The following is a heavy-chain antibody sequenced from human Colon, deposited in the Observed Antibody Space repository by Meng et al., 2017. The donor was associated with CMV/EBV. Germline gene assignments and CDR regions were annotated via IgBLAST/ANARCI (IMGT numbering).Heavy chain of an antibody. V-gene: IGHV3-9*01. CDR2: ISWNSGTA. J-gene: IGHJ5*02. D-gene: IGHD2-8*02. Sequence: SLKISCAVSGFTFNNYAMHWVRQRPGKGLKWVSGISWNSGTAGYGVSVQGRFTTSRDNAKNTVFLQMSSLRADDTGIYYCAKIRKGGYCTGGSCFDTWGQGTQVTVSS. CDR1: GFTFNNYA. CDR3: AKIRKGGYCTGGSCFDT.